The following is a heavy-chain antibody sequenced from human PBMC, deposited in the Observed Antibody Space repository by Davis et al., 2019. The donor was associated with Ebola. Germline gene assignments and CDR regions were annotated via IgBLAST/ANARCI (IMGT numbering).Heavy chain of an antibody. J-gene: IGHJ3*02. CDR3: ASQYYYENSDYFDAFDI. V-gene: IGHV3-7*01. CDR2: IKQDGSKK. D-gene: IGHD3-22*01. Sequence: GESLKISCVASGFTFSNHWMYWVRQGPVKGLEWVANIKQDGSKKYYLDSVKDRFTISRDNAKNSLYLHMDSLRDEDTAVYYCASQYYYENSDYFDAFDIWGQGTMVTVSS. CDR1: GFTFSNHW.